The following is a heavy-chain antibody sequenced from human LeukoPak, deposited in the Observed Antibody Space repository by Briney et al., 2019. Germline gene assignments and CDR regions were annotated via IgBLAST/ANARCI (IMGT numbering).Heavy chain of an antibody. J-gene: IGHJ3*02. CDR1: GYTFTHYG. D-gene: IGHD4-17*01. Sequence: ASVKVSCKTSGYTFTHYGFSWVRQAPGQGLEWMGWISPYNGNTRYTQKFQDRVTMTTDTSAGTAYMELRSLRSDDTAVYYCARDPRNMVTTKYNAFDIWGQGTMVTVSS. V-gene: IGHV1-18*01. CDR2: ISPYNGNT. CDR3: ARDPRNMVTTKYNAFDI.